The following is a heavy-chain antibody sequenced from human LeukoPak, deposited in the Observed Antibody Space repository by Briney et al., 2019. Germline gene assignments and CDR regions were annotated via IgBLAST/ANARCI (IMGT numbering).Heavy chain of an antibody. Sequence: GGSLRLSCAASGFTFSSYSMNWVRQAPGKGLEWVSSISSSSSYIYYADSVKGRFTISRDNAKNSLYLQMKSLRAEDTAVYYCARTYCSGGSCHPRGYYFDYWGQGTLVTVSS. V-gene: IGHV3-21*01. CDR1: GFTFSSYS. J-gene: IGHJ4*02. CDR2: ISSSSSYI. CDR3: ARTYCSGGSCHPRGYYFDY. D-gene: IGHD2-15*01.